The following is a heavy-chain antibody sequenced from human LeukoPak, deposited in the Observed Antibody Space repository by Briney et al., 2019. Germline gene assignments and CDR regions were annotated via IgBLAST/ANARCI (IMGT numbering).Heavy chain of an antibody. CDR3: AKDPAAAGTAEYFQH. V-gene: IGHV3-23*01. D-gene: IGHD6-13*01. J-gene: IGHJ1*01. Sequence: PRGSLRLSCAASGFTFSSYAMTWVRRAPRKRLEWVSAISGSVGSTYYADSVKGRFTISRDTSTNTLYLQMNSLRAEDTAVYYCAKDPAAAGTAEYFQHWGQGTLVTVSS. CDR2: ISGSVGST. CDR1: GFTFSSYA.